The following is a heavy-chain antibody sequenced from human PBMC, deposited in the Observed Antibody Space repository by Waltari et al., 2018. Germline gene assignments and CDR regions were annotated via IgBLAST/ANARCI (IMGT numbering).Heavy chain of an antibody. Sequence: QITLKESGPTLVKPTQTLTLTCTFSGFSLSTFGVGVGWIRQPPGKALEWLALIYWNDDKRYRPSLKSRLTITKDTSKNQVVLTMTNVDPVDTATYYCAHSYCSSTSCSRGNWFDPWGQGTLVTVSS. CDR3: AHSYCSSTSCSRGNWFDP. D-gene: IGHD2-2*01. CDR2: IYWNDDK. V-gene: IGHV2-5*01. CDR1: GFSLSTFGVG. J-gene: IGHJ5*02.